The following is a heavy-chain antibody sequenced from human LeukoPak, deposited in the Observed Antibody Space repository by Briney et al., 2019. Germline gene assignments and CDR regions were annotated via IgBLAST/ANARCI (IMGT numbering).Heavy chain of an antibody. Sequence: GGSLRLSCAASRFTFSSYEMNWVRQAPGKGLEWVSYISRSGSTIYYADSVKGRFTISRDISKNTLYLQMNSLRAEDTAVYYCTKAGPDTYAFDIWGQGTMVTVSS. J-gene: IGHJ3*02. CDR1: RFTFSSYE. V-gene: IGHV3-48*03. CDR2: ISRSGSTI. CDR3: TKAGPDTYAFDI. D-gene: IGHD2/OR15-2a*01.